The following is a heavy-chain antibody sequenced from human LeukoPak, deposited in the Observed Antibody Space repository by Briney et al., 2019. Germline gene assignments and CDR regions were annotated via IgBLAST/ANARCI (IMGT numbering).Heavy chain of an antibody. CDR1: GFTFSDHY. Sequence: GGSLRLSCAASGFTFSDHYMDWVRQAPGKGLEWVGRTRNKANSYTTEYAASGKGRFTISRDDSKNSLYLQMNSLKTEDTAVYYCASSVVAANYYYYGMDVWGQGTTVTVSS. CDR2: TRNKANSYTT. D-gene: IGHD2-15*01. V-gene: IGHV3-72*01. J-gene: IGHJ6*02. CDR3: ASSVVAANYYYYGMDV.